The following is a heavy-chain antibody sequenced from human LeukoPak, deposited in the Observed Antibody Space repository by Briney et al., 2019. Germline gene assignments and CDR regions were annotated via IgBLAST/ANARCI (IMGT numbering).Heavy chain of an antibody. CDR2: IYSGGST. J-gene: IGHJ4*02. CDR3: AIRKSGNAIDY. D-gene: IGHD5-12*01. Sequence: GGSLRLSCAASGFTFSNAWMSWVRQAPGKGLEWVAVIYSGGSTNYADSVKGRFTISRDNSKNTLYLLMNSLRAEDTAVYYCAIRKSGNAIDYWGQGTLVTVSS. V-gene: IGHV3-66*01. CDR1: GFTFSNAW.